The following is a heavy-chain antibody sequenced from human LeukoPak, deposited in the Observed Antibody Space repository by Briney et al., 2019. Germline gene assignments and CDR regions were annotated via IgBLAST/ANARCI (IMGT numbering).Heavy chain of an antibody. V-gene: IGHV3-33*01. D-gene: IGHD6-19*01. Sequence: GGSLRLSCAASGFTFSSYGMHWVRQTPGKGLEWVAVIWFDGSNIYYADSVKGRFIISRDNSRNTLYLQMDSLRAEDTAVYCCARQRQWPVGRASYYYGMDVWGQGTTVTVSS. J-gene: IGHJ6*02. CDR2: IWFDGSNI. CDR3: ARQRQWPVGRASYYYGMDV. CDR1: GFTFSSYG.